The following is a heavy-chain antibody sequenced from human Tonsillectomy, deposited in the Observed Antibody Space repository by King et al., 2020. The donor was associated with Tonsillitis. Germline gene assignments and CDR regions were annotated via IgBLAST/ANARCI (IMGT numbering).Heavy chain of an antibody. J-gene: IGHJ4*02. V-gene: IGHV3-30*03. CDR1: GFTFSNYG. Sequence: VQLVESGGGVVQPGRSLRLSCAASGFTFSNYGMHWVRQPPGKGLEWVAVISYDGTNKYYADSVKGRFTISRDNSKNTLYLQVNSLRAEDTAVYFGARSSSGYAREYWGQGTLGTVSS. D-gene: IGHD3-22*01. CDR2: ISYDGTNK. CDR3: ARSSSGYAREY.